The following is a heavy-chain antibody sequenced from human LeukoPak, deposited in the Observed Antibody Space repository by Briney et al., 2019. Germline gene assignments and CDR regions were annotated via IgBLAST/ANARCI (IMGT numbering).Heavy chain of an antibody. J-gene: IGHJ4*02. CDR2: INHSGST. Sequence: SETLSLTCAVYGGSFSGYYWSWIRQPPGKGLEWIGEINHSGSTNYNPSLKSRVTISVDTSKNQFSLKLSSLRSEDTAVYYCAAPHYRQGFDYWGQGTLVTVSS. V-gene: IGHV4-34*01. CDR1: GGSFSGYY. CDR3: AAPHYRQGFDY. D-gene: IGHD1-26*01.